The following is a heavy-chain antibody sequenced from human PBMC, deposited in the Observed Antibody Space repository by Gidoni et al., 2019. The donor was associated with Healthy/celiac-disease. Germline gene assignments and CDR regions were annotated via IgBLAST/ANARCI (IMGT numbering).Heavy chain of an antibody. CDR2: ISGSGGST. CDR1: GFHFGTHD. CDR3: AKGGLSVAGRGELFDP. Sequence: EVQLLVSGGGLVQPGGSLRLSCAASGFHFGTHDMRWVRQAPGKGLGGVSAISGSGGSTYYADSVKGRFTISRDNSKNTLYLQMNSLRAEDTAVYYCAKGGLSVAGRGELFDPWGQGTLVTVSS. J-gene: IGHJ5*02. D-gene: IGHD6-19*01. V-gene: IGHV3-23*01.